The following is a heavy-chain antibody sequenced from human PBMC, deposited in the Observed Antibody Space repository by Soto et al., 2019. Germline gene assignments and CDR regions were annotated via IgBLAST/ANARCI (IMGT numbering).Heavy chain of an antibody. V-gene: IGHV3-30*04. CDR3: ARDMRYSVDDDDSPRRTEVAGSMYYYYGMDV. J-gene: IGHJ6*02. Sequence: QVQLVESGGGVVQPGRSLRLSCAASGFTFSSSAMHWVRQAPGKGLEWVAVISYDGTNKYYADSVKGRFTISRDKPKNTVYVQMKNLRPEDTAVYYCARDMRYSVDDDDSPRRTEVAGSMYYYYGMDVWGQGTAVTVSS. D-gene: IGHD6-19*01. CDR1: GFTFSSSA. CDR2: ISYDGTNK.